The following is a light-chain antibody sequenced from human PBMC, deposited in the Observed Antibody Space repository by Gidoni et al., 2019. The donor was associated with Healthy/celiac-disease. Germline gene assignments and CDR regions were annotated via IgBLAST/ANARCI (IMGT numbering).Light chain of an antibody. Sequence: EIVMTQSPATLSVSPGERATLPCRASQSFSSNLAWYQQKPVQDPRLLIYGASTRATGIPARFSGSGSGTEFTLTISSLKSEDFAVYYCQQYNNWPITFGQGTRLEIK. CDR3: QQYNNWPIT. CDR2: GAS. CDR1: QSFSSN. J-gene: IGKJ5*01. V-gene: IGKV3-15*01.